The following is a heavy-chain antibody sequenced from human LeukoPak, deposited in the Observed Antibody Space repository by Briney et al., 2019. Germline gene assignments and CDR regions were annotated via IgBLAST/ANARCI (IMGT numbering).Heavy chain of an antibody. CDR1: GGSISSYY. D-gene: IGHD5-18*01. CDR2: IYYSGST. CDR3: ARYRYSYGPFDY. V-gene: IGHV4-59*01. Sequence: PSETLSLTCTVSGGSISSYYWSWIRQPPGKGLEWIGYIYYSGSTNYNPSLKSRVTTSVDTSKNQFSLKLSSVTAADTAVYYCARYRYSYGPFDYWGQGTLVTVSS. J-gene: IGHJ4*02.